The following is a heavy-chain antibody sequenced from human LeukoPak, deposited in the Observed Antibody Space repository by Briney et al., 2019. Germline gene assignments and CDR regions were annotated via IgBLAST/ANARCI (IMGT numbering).Heavy chain of an antibody. CDR3: ARAPLRGYTYGRPFDY. D-gene: IGHD5-18*01. V-gene: IGHV1-69*05. J-gene: IGHJ4*02. Sequence: GASVKVSCKASGDTFTSYSISRVRQAPGQGLEWMGVIIPTFGTPNYAQKFQGRVTITTDESTSTAYMELSSLRSEDTAVYYCARAPLRGYTYGRPFDYWGQGTLVTVSS. CDR2: IIPTFGTP. CDR1: GDTFTSYS.